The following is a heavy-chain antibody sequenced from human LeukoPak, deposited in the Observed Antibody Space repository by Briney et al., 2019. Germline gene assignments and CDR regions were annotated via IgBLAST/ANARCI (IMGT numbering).Heavy chain of an antibody. CDR2: INPNSGGT. CDR3: AKTRYGGNPLGAFDI. J-gene: IGHJ3*02. D-gene: IGHD4-23*01. CDR1: GYTFTGYF. Sequence: ASVKVSCKASGYTFTGYFMHWVRQAPGQRLEWMGWINPNSGGTNSAQNFQGRVTMTRDTSISTAYMELSGLRSDDTAVYYCAKTRYGGNPLGAFDIWGQGTMVTVSS. V-gene: IGHV1-2*02.